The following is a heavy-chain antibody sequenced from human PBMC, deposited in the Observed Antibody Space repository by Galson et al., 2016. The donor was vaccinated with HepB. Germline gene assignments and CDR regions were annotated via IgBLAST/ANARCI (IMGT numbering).Heavy chain of an antibody. D-gene: IGHD3-10*01. V-gene: IGHV1-69*13. CDR1: GGTFNSYD. Sequence: SVKVSCKASGGTFNSYDFSWVRQAPGQGLEWMGGIIPLFGTANYAQKFQGRLTITADESTTTVYMDLSSLRSQETAVYFCARDYYGSGSGLGYWGQGTLVTVSS. J-gene: IGHJ4*02. CDR2: IIPLFGTA. CDR3: ARDYYGSGSGLGY.